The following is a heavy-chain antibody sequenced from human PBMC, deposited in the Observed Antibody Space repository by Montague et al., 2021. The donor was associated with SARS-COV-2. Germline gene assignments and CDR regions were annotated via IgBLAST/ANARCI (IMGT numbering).Heavy chain of an antibody. CDR1: GGSINDYY. Sequence: SETLSLTCGVAGGSINDYYWSWIRQPPGMGLEWIGHIFHSGTTNYNPPLKTRVIISLDTSKNQFSLKLSSVTAADTAMYYCARSPRVSRYFYGVDVWGQGTPVTVSS. V-gene: IGHV4-59*01. D-gene: IGHD5/OR15-5a*01. CDR2: IFHSGTT. J-gene: IGHJ6*02. CDR3: ARSPRVSRYFYGVDV.